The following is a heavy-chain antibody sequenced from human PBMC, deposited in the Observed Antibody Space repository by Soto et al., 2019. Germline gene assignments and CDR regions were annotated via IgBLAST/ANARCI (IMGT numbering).Heavy chain of an antibody. J-gene: IGHJ6*02. Sequence: PSETLSLTCAVSGGSISSGTYSWGWIRQPPGKGLEWIGTFYYSGSTNYNPSLKSRVTMSVDTSKNQFSLKVSSVTAADTALYYCARLGGYCTTSCYGYYAMDGWGQGTTVTVSS. V-gene: IGHV4-39*01. CDR1: GGSISSGTYS. CDR3: ARLGGYCTTSCYGYYAMDG. CDR2: FYYSGST. D-gene: IGHD2-8*01.